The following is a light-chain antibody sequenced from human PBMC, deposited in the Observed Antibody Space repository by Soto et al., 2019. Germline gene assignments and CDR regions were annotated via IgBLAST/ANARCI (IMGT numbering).Light chain of an antibody. V-gene: IGLV2-11*01. CDR3: CSYMSSVAYV. CDR2: EVN. Sequence: QSALTQPRSVSGSPGQSVTISCTGTSSDVGGYNYVSWYQQHPGKAPKLMIYEVNNRPPGVSNRFSGSKSGNTASLTISGLQAEDEAAYYCCSYMSSVAYVFGTGTKVTVL. J-gene: IGLJ1*01. CDR1: SSDVGGYNY.